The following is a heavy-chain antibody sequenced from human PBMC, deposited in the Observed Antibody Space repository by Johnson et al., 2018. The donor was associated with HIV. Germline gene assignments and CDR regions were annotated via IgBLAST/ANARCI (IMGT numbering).Heavy chain of an antibody. CDR3: ARERDYYDSSGYYLPDAFDI. CDR2: ISSSGSTI. D-gene: IGHD3-22*01. V-gene: IGHV3-11*04. CDR1: GFTFSDYY. Sequence: QVQLVESGGGLVKPGGSLRLSCAASGFTFSDYYMSWIRQAPGKGLEWVSYISSSGSTIYYADSVKGRFTISRDNAKNTLYLQMNSLRAEDTAVYYCARERDYYDSSGYYLPDAFDIWGQGTMVTVSS. J-gene: IGHJ3*02.